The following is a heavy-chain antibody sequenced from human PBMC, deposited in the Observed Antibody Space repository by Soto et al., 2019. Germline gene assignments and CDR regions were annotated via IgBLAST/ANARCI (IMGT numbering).Heavy chain of an antibody. V-gene: IGHV3-48*02. CDR3: ARVRLGAGTSPVGWFDP. J-gene: IGHJ5*02. CDR1: GFTFSSYS. Sequence: EVQLVESGGGLVQPGGSLRLSCAASGFTFSSYSMNWVRQAPGKGLEWVSYISSSSSTIYYADSVKGRFTISRDNAKNSMYLQMNSLRDEDTAVYYCARVRLGAGTSPVGWFDPWGQGTLVTVSS. CDR2: ISSSSSTI. D-gene: IGHD6-19*01.